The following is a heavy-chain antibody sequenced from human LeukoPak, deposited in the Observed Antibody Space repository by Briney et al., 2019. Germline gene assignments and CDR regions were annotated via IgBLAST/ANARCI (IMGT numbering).Heavy chain of an antibody. CDR3: ASQRWLQFYYFDY. CDR1: GGTFSNYA. CDR2: VVPIFGTA. J-gene: IGHJ4*02. Sequence: SVKVSCKASGGTFSNYAISWVRQAPGQGLEWMGGVVPIFGTANYAQKFQGRVTITADESTSTAYMELSSLRFEDTAVYYCASQRWLQFYYFDYWGQGTLVTVSS. D-gene: IGHD5-24*01. V-gene: IGHV1-69*01.